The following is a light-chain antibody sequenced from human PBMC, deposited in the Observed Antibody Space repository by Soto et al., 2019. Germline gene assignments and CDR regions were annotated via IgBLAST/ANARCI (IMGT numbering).Light chain of an antibody. J-gene: IGLJ1*01. CDR3: CADAGRSTYV. Sequence: QSALTQPASVSGSPGQSITISCTRTSSDVWSYNFLSWYQQHPGKVPKVMIYEVSKRPSGVSDRFSGSKSGNTASLTISGLQAEDEADYYCCADAGRSTYVFGTGTKLTVL. CDR1: SSDVWSYNF. CDR2: EVS. V-gene: IGLV2-23*02.